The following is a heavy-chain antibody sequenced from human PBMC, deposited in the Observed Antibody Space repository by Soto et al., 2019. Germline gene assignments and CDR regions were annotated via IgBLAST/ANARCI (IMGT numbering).Heavy chain of an antibody. CDR2: INPSGGST. CDR1: GYTFTSYY. CDR3: ARDVNYYGSGSYYSSYYYGMDV. V-gene: IGHV1-46*01. D-gene: IGHD3-10*01. J-gene: IGHJ6*02. Sequence: GASVKVSCKASGYTFTSYYMHWVRQAPGQGLEWMGIINPSGGSTSYAQKFQGRVTMTRDTSTSTVYMELSSLRSGDTAVYYCARDVNYYGSGSYYSSYYYGMDVWGQGTTVTVSS.